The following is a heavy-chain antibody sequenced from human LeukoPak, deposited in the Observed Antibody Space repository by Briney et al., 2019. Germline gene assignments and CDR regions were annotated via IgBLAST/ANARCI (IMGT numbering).Heavy chain of an antibody. CDR2: IYHTGNT. D-gene: IGHD6-13*01. CDR1: GASITSSGFS. CDR3: APLHMRSRRIPHNYYGKAV. Sequence: SETLSLTCTVSGASITSSGFSWGWVRQPPGKGLDYVGSIYHTGNTFYNPSLKGRVTMSIDTSKNQVSLNLTSVTAADTAVYYCAPLHMRSRRIPHNYYGKAVWGQGTTVCVSS. J-gene: IGHJ6*02. V-gene: IGHV4-39*01.